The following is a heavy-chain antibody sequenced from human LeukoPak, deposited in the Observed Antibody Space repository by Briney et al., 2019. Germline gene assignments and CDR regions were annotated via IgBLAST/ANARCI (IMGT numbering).Heavy chain of an antibody. V-gene: IGHV1-69*13. Sequence: ASVKVSCKASGGTFSSYAINWVRQAPGQGLEWMGGNSQKFQGRLTITADESTSTAYMELSSLRSEDTAVYYCARAGGYCTGGSCFLIGYDWAFDYWGQGTLVTVSS. D-gene: IGHD2-15*01. CDR3: ARAGGYCTGGSCFLIGYDWAFDY. CDR1: GGTFSSYA. J-gene: IGHJ4*02.